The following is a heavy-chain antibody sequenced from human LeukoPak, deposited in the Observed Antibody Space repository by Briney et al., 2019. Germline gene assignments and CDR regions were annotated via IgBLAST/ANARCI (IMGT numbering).Heavy chain of an antibody. CDR1: GFTVSSNY. Sequence: GGSLRLSCAAFGFTVSSNYMSWVRQAPGKGLEWVSGISWNSGSIGYADSVKGRFTISRDNAKNSLYLQMNSLRAEDTALYYCAKVMDPYDSSGYYNWYFDLWGRGTLVTVSS. CDR3: AKVMDPYDSSGYYNWYFDL. CDR2: ISWNSGSI. J-gene: IGHJ2*01. D-gene: IGHD3-22*01. V-gene: IGHV3-9*01.